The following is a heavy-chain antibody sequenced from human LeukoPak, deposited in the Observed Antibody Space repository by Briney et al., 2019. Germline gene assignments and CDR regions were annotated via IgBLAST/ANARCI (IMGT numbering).Heavy chain of an antibody. V-gene: IGHV3-7*01. CDR2: IKQDGSEK. J-gene: IGHJ4*02. D-gene: IGHD2-15*01. CDR3: ATEVGICRGGSCYFRFDY. Sequence: PGGSLRLSCAASGFTFSTYWMTWVRQAPGKGLEWLANIKQDGSEKNYVDSVRGRFTISRDNAKNSLYLQINSLRGEDTAVYYCATEVGICRGGSCYFRFDYWGQGTLVTVSS. CDR1: GFTFSTYW.